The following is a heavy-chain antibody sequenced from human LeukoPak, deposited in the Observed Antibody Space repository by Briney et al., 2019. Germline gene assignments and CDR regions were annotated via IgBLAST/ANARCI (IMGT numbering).Heavy chain of an antibody. J-gene: IGHJ6*02. V-gene: IGHV4-59*01. CDR1: GGSISSYY. CDR2: IYYSGST. Sequence: SETLSLTCTVSGGSISSYYWSWIRQPPGKGLEWIGYIYYSGSTNYNPSLKSRVTISVDTSKNQSSLKLSSVTAADTAVYYCARGASSWYYYNIPPSSGMDVWGQGTTVTVSS. D-gene: IGHD6-13*01. CDR3: ARGASSWYYYNIPPSSGMDV.